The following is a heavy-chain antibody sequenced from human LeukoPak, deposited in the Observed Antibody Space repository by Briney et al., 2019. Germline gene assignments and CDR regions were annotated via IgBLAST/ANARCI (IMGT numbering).Heavy chain of an antibody. Sequence: SGGSLRLPRAASGFTFSSYGMHWVRQAPGKGLEWVANIKQDGSEKYYVDSVKGRFTISRDNAKNSLYLQMNSLRAEDTAVYYCARYSGYDISHFDYWGQGTLVTVSS. CDR1: GFTFSSYG. J-gene: IGHJ4*02. V-gene: IGHV3-7*01. D-gene: IGHD5-12*01. CDR2: IKQDGSEK. CDR3: ARYSGYDISHFDY.